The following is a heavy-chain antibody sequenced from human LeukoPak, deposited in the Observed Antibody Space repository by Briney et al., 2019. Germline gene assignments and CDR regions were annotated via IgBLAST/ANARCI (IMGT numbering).Heavy chain of an antibody. V-gene: IGHV1-3*01. CDR2: INAGNGNT. Sequence: ASVKVSCKASGYTFTSYAMHWVRQAPGQRLEWMGWINAGNGNTKYSQKFQGRVTITRDTSASTAYMELSSLRSEDTAVYYCATAGRWLQSRDAFDIWGQGTMVTVSS. D-gene: IGHD5-24*01. CDR1: GYTFTSYA. J-gene: IGHJ3*02. CDR3: ATAGRWLQSRDAFDI.